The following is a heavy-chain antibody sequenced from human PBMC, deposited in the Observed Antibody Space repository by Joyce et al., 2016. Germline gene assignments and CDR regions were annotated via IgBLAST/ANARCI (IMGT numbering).Heavy chain of an antibody. CDR3: ARSSYTNGIFDY. Sequence: EVQLVESGGGPVKPGGSLRLSCAASGFTFSSYSMSWVRQAPGKGLVWVSSLSSSSSYIKYTDSVKGRFTISRDNAKNSLYLQMNSLRVEDTAVYYCARSSYTNGIFDYWGQGTLVTVSS. V-gene: IGHV3-21*01. CDR2: LSSSSSYI. CDR1: GFTFSSYS. D-gene: IGHD2-8*01. J-gene: IGHJ4*02.